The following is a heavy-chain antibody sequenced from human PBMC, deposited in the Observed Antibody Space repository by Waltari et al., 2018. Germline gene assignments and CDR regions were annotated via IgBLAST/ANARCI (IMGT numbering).Heavy chain of an antibody. Sequence: QLQLQQSGPGLVKPSESLSLTCAVSGDSLSSTYWWSWVRQPPGKGLEWIVQIRGSGVTKYNPSLDSRVTSARDTSNNHLSLKVASGTAADTAVYYCARDRGRGLYLDSWGQGTLVTVSP. V-gene: IGHV4-4*02. CDR3: ARDRGRGLYLDS. CDR2: IRGSGVT. CDR1: GDSLSSTYW. D-gene: IGHD2-15*01. J-gene: IGHJ4*02.